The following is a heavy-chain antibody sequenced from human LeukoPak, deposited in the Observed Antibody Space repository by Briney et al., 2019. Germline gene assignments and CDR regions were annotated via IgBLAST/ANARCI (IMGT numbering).Heavy chain of an antibody. J-gene: IGHJ6*02. D-gene: IGHD3-22*01. Sequence: GGSLRLSCAASGFTFSSYGMHWVRQAPGKGLEWVAVISYDGSNKYYADSVKGRFTISRDNSKNTLYLQMNSLRAEDTAVYYCARGIYYDSSGYVYYCYGMDVWGQGTTVTVSS. CDR1: GFTFSSYG. CDR3: ARGIYYDSSGYVYYCYGMDV. V-gene: IGHV3-30*03. CDR2: ISYDGSNK.